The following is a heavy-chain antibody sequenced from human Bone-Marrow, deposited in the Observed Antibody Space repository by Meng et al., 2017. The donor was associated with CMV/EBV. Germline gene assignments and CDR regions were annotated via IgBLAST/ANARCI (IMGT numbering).Heavy chain of an antibody. CDR2: IIPILGIA. J-gene: IGHJ6*02. D-gene: IGHD3-3*01. CDR3: ARDYYDFWSGYSSLLMDV. Sequence: SVKVSCKASGGTFSSYAISWVRQAPGQGLEWMGGIIPILGIANYAQKFQGRVTITADKSTSTVYMELSSLRSEDTAVYYCARDYYDFWSGYSSLLMDVWGQGPTVTVSS. V-gene: IGHV1-69*10. CDR1: GGTFSSYA.